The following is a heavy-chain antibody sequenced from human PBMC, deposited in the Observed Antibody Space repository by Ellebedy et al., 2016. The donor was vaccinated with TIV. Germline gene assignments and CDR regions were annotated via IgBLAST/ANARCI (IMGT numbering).Heavy chain of an antibody. Sequence: LRLSCAISGDSVSSNSAAWNWIRQSPSRGPEWLGRTYYRSKWYNDYAVSVKSRITINPDTSKNQFSLQLNSVTPEDTAVYYCARDPSWCYSCMDVWGQGTTVTVSS. D-gene: IGHD2/OR15-2a*01. CDR2: TYYRSKWYN. V-gene: IGHV6-1*01. J-gene: IGHJ6*02. CDR1: GDSVSSNSAA. CDR3: ARDPSWCYSCMDV.